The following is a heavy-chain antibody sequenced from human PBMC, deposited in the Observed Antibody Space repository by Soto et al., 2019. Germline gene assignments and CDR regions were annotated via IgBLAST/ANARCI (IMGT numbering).Heavy chain of an antibody. D-gene: IGHD3-16*01. Sequence: QVQLVQSGAEVKKPGASVKVSCKASGYTFTSYAMHWVRQAPGQRLEWMGWINAGNGNTKYSQKFQGRVTITRETSASTAYMELRSLRSEDTAVYYCARVLGGLYYFDYWGQGTLVTVSS. CDR3: ARVLGGLYYFDY. J-gene: IGHJ4*02. V-gene: IGHV1-3*01. CDR2: INAGNGNT. CDR1: GYTFTSYA.